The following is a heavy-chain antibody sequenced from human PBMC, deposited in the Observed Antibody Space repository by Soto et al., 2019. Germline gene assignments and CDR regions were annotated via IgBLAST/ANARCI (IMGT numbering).Heavy chain of an antibody. V-gene: IGHV2-5*02. D-gene: IGHD4-17*01. CDR1: GFSLSTSGVG. CDR3: AHSSSRWPLGY. CDR2: IYWDDDK. J-gene: IGHJ4*02. Sequence: QITLKESGPTLVKPTQTLTLTCTFSGFSLSTSGVGVVWNRQPPRKGLEWLALIYWDDDKRYSPSLKSRLTITKDTSKNQVVLTVSNMDPVDTATYYCAHSSSRWPLGYWGQGTLVTVFS.